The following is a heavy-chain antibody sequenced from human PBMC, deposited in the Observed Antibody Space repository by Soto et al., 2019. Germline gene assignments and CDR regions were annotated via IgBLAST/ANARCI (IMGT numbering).Heavy chain of an antibody. CDR2: IWYDGSNK. Sequence: GGSLRLSCAASGFTFSSYGMHWVRQAPGKGLEWVAVIWYDGSNKYYADSVKGRFTISRDNSKNTLYLQMNSLRAEDTALYYCAKSRNSRLYFFDYWGQGTLVTVSS. D-gene: IGHD2-15*01. J-gene: IGHJ4*02. V-gene: IGHV3-33*06. CDR3: AKSRNSRLYFFDY. CDR1: GFTFSSYG.